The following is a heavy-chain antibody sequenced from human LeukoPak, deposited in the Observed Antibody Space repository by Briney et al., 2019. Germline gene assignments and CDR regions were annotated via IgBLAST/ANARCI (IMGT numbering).Heavy chain of an antibody. V-gene: IGHV3-33*01. CDR3: AREDVDTAMARYYYYGMDV. Sequence: GGSLRLSCAASGITFRSYGMHWVRQAPGKGLEWVAFIWYDGSNKYYADSVKGRFTIYRDNSKTTLYLQMNSLRAEDTAVYYCAREDVDTAMARYYYYGMDVWGQGTTVTVSS. CDR2: IWYDGSNK. CDR1: GITFRSYG. J-gene: IGHJ6*02. D-gene: IGHD5-18*01.